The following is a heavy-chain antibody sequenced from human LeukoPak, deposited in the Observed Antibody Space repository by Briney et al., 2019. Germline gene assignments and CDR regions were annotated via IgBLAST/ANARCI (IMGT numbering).Heavy chain of an antibody. CDR1: GYSFTSYW. D-gene: IGHD2-2*01. Sequence: GESLQISCKGSGYSFTSYWIGWVRQMPGKGLEWMGIFYPGDSDTRYSPSFQGQVTISADKSISTAYLQWSSLKASDTAMYYCARINRYCSSTSCSLTFDYWGQGTLVTVSS. J-gene: IGHJ4*02. CDR3: ARINRYCSSTSCSLTFDY. CDR2: FYPGDSDT. V-gene: IGHV5-51*01.